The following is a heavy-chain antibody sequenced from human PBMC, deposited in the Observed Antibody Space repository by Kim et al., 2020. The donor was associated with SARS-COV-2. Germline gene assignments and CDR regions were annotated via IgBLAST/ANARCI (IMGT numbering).Heavy chain of an antibody. V-gene: IGHV3-30*18. CDR3: AKDGICTSTNCYSGFGEY. D-gene: IGHD3-16*01. J-gene: IGHJ4*02. CDR1: GFTFRSYG. CDR2: ISNDGSQI. Sequence: GGSLRLSCAASGFTFRSYGMHWVRQAPGKGLEWVAVISNDGSQIHYADSVKGRFTISRDDSKSTLYLQMNSLRVEETAVYYCAKDGICTSTNCYSGFGEYWGQGTLVTVPS.